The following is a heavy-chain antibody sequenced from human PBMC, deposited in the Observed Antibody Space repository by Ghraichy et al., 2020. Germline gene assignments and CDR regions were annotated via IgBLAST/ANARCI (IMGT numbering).Heavy chain of an antibody. Sequence: ASVKVSCKASGYTFTSYGISWVRQAPGQGLEWMGWISAYNGNTNYAQKLQGRVTMTTDTSTSTAYMELRSLRSDDTAVYYCALIDIVLVVAENDALDIWGQRKMATV. D-gene: IGHD2-15*01. V-gene: IGHV1-18*01. CDR1: GYTFTSYG. CDR3: ALIDIVLVVAENDALDI. CDR2: ISAYNGNT. J-gene: IGHJ3*02.